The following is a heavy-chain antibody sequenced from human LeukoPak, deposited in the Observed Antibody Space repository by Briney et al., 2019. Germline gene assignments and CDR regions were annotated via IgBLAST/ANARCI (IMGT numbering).Heavy chain of an antibody. D-gene: IGHD5-18*01. V-gene: IGHV4-61*02. Sequence: SETLSLTCTVSAGSISSGSYYWSWIRQPAGKGLEWIGRIYTSGSTNYNPSLKSRVTISVDTSKNQFSLKLSSVTAADTAVYYCAGPDTAMNYWGQGTLVTVSS. CDR3: AGPDTAMNY. CDR2: IYTSGST. CDR1: AGSISSGSYY. J-gene: IGHJ4*02.